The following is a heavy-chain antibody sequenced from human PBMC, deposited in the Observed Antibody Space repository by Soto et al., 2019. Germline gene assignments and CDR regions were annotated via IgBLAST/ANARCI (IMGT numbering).Heavy chain of an antibody. Sequence: SETLSLTCAVYGGSFSGYYWSWIRQPPGKGLEWIGEINHSGSTNYNPSLKSRVTISVDTSKNQFSLKLSSVTAADTAVYYCARGPRSYYYDSSGTKPFDYWGQGTLVTVSS. D-gene: IGHD3-22*01. V-gene: IGHV4-34*01. CDR3: ARGPRSYYYDSSGTKPFDY. CDR2: INHSGST. J-gene: IGHJ4*02. CDR1: GGSFSGYY.